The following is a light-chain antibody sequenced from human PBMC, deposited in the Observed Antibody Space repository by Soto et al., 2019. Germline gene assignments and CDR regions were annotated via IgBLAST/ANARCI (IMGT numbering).Light chain of an antibody. Sequence: QSALTQPASVSGSPGQSITISCTGTSSDVGGYNYVSWYQQHPGKAPKLMIYEVSNRPSGVSNRFSGSKSGNTASLIISGLQAEDEADYYCISFTSSSTHVFGTGTKVTVL. CDR1: SSDVGGYNY. CDR2: EVS. J-gene: IGLJ1*01. V-gene: IGLV2-14*01. CDR3: ISFTSSSTHV.